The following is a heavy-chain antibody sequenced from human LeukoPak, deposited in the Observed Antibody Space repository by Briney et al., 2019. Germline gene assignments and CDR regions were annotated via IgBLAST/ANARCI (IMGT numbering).Heavy chain of an antibody. CDR1: GFTFSSYA. CDR2: ISGSGGST. V-gene: IGHV3-23*01. J-gene: IGHJ3*02. Sequence: PGGSLRLSCAASGFTFSSYAMSWVRQAPGKGLEWVSAISGSGGSTYYADSVKGRFTISRDNSKNTLYLQMNSLRAEDTAVYYCAEDILFLEWPYAFDSWRQATMVTVPS. CDR3: AEDILFLEWPYAFDS. D-gene: IGHD3-3*01.